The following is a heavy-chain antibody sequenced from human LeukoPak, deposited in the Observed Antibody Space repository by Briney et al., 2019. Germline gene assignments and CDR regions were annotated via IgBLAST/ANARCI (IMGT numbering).Heavy chain of an antibody. D-gene: IGHD3-22*01. CDR3: AKDRPNYYGTNGHYYTRNGDY. CDR2: ISGSGDYT. J-gene: IGHJ4*02. CDR1: GFTFNNYA. V-gene: IGHV3-23*01. Sequence: GGSLRLSCAASGFTFNNYAMSWVRQAPGKGLEWVSSISGSGDYTFYADSVKGRFTISSDNSKDTLYLQMNSLRVEDTAIYYCAKDRPNYYGTNGHYYTRNGDYWGQGTLATVSS.